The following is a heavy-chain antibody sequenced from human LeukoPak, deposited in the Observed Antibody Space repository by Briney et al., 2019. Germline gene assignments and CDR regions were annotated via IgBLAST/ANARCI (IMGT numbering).Heavy chain of an antibody. Sequence: APGRVSATPSGSPLTASYIHGVRQAPGQGLGGLGWINPNSGGTNYAQKFQGRVNMTRDTSISTAYMELSRLRSDDTAVYYCARPGALYYYGMDVWGQGTTVTVSS. CDR3: ARPGALYYYGMDV. J-gene: IGHJ6*02. CDR1: GSPLTASY. V-gene: IGHV1-2*02. D-gene: IGHD1-1*01. CDR2: INPNSGGT.